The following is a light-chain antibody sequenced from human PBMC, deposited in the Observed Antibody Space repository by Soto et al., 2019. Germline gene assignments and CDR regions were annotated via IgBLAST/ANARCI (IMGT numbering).Light chain of an antibody. CDR1: KSVSNN. CDR3: QHYNEWPLT. CDR2: GAA. J-gene: IGKJ4*01. Sequence: ETVMTQSPATLSESQGERATLSCRASKSVSNNLAWYQQKPGQAPRLLIYGAAARATGIPARFSGSGFGTEFTLPISSLQSEDSAVYYCQHYNEWPLTFGGGTKVEIK. V-gene: IGKV3-15*01.